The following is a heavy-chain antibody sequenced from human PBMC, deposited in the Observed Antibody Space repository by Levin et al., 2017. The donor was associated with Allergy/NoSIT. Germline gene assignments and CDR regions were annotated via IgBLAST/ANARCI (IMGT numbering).Heavy chain of an antibody. CDR2: IKRSADGGTT. V-gene: IGHV3-15*01. Sequence: GESLKISCAASGFTFSDVWMTWFRQTPGKGLEWVGRIKRSADGGTTDYAAPVKGRFSISRDDSRSMVFLQMNSLKTDDTAVYYCRTGDLSESFHAFDIWGQGTVVTVSS. CDR3: RTGDLSESFHAFDI. J-gene: IGHJ3*02. CDR1: GFTFSDVW. D-gene: IGHD1-26*01.